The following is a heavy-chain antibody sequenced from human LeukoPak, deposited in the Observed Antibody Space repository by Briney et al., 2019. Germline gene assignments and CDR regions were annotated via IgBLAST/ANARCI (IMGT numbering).Heavy chain of an antibody. CDR3: AKALSNIVVVISGVDY. J-gene: IGHJ4*02. CDR2: ISGSGGST. V-gene: IGHV3-23*01. CDR1: GFTFSCYA. D-gene: IGHD3-22*01. Sequence: GGSLRLSCAASGFTFSCYAMSWVRQAPGKGLEWVSAISGSGGSTYYADSVKGRFTISRDNSKNTLYLQMNSLRAEDTAVYYCAKALSNIVVVISGVDYWGQGTLVTVSS.